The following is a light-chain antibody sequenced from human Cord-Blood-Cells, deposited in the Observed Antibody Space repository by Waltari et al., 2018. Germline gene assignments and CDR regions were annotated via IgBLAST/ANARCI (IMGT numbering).Light chain of an antibody. Sequence: DIQMTPSPSSLSAYVGDRVTITCRARKSISSYLNWYQRKPRKAPKLLIYAASSLESGFPSRFSGSGSGADCTLTISILHPEDFATYYCQQSYRTPWTFGHVTKVEIK. CDR2: AAS. CDR3: QQSYRTPWT. CDR1: KSISSY. J-gene: IGKJ1*01. V-gene: IGKV1-39*01.